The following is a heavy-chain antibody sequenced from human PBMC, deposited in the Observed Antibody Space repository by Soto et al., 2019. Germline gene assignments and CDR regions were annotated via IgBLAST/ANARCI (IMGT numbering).Heavy chain of an antibody. V-gene: IGHV4-4*07. D-gene: IGHD3-3*01. CDR3: ARLWSGLGNYYFDY. CDR2: IYASGST. CDR1: GGSISHYY. Sequence: NPSETLSLTCTVSGGSISHYYWSWIRQPAGKGLEWIGRIYASGSTNYNPSLKSRVTMSVDTSKNQFSLKLSSVTAADTAVYYCARLWSGLGNYYFDYWGQGTLVTVSS. J-gene: IGHJ4*02.